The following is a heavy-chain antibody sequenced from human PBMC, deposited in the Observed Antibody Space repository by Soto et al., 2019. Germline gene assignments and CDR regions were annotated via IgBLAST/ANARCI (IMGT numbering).Heavy chain of an antibody. J-gene: IGHJ6*02. CDR2: ISGYNGDT. CDR1: GYTFTRYG. D-gene: IGHD2-8*01. V-gene: IGHV1-18*01. CDR3: AKNGPLPYYYYGMDV. Sequence: QGQLVQSGPEVKKPGASVKVSCKASGYTFTRYGISWVRQAPGQGLEWMGWISGYNGDTNYAQKVQGRVTMTIDTSTSTVYMELRSLTSDDTAIYYCAKNGPLPYYYYGMDVWGQGTTVTVSS.